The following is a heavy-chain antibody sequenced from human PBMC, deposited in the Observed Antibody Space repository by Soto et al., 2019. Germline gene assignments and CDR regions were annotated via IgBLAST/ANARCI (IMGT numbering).Heavy chain of an antibody. V-gene: IGHV4-34*01. J-gene: IGHJ6*02. Sequence: QVQLQQWGAGLLKPSETLSLTCAVYGGSFSGYYWSWIRQPPGKGLEWIGEINHSGSTNYNPSLKSRVTISVDTSKNQFPLKLSSVTAADTAVYYCARGVGNYYGSGSYSDYYYGMDVWGQGTTVTVSS. CDR3: ARGVGNYYGSGSYSDYYYGMDV. D-gene: IGHD3-10*01. CDR2: INHSGST. CDR1: GGSFSGYY.